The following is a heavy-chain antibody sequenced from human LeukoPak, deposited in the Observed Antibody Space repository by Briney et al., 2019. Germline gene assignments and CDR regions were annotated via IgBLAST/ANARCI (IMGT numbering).Heavy chain of an antibody. CDR3: ARLSDSSGYYFGNWFDP. D-gene: IGHD3-22*01. CDR1: GYSFTSYR. CDR2: IYPGDSDT. Sequence: GESLKISCKGSGYSFTSYRIGWVRQMPGKGLEWMGIIYPGDSDTRYSPSFQGQVTISADKSISTAYLQWSSLKASDTAMYYCARLSDSSGYYFGNWFDPWGQGTLVTVSS. V-gene: IGHV5-51*01. J-gene: IGHJ5*02.